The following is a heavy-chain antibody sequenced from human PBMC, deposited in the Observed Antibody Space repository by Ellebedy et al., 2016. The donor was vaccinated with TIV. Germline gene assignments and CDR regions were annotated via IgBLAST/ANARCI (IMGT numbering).Heavy chain of an antibody. CDR1: GFIVSSNY. CDR2: IYSGADGGDT. CDR3: ARDPVGVGPAFDV. D-gene: IGHD4-23*01. J-gene: IGHJ3*01. Sequence: GESLKISCAASGFIVSSNYMNWVRQAPGKGLEWVSVIYSGADGGDTYYADSVKGRFTISRDNSKNTLSLQMSNLRAEDTAIYFCARDPVGVGPAFDVWGQGTMVTVSS. V-gene: IGHV3-53*01.